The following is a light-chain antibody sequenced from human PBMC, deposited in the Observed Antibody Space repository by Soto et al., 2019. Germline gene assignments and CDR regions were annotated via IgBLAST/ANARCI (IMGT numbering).Light chain of an antibody. V-gene: IGKV3-11*01. CDR3: QQRSEWPRT. Sequence: EIVLTQSPATLSLSPGERATLSCRASQSISSSFAWYQQKPGQAPRLLIYDASTKATGFPARFSGSGSGTDFTLTIGSLEPEVFAVYYCQQRSEWPRTFGQGTKVEIK. J-gene: IGKJ1*01. CDR1: QSISSS. CDR2: DAS.